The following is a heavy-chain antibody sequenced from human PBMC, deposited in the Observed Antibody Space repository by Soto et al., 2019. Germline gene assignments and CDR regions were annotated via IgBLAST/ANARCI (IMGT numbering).Heavy chain of an antibody. CDR1: GFTFSSYA. CDR2: ISGSGGST. D-gene: IGHD3-22*01. CDR3: AKVDHWSYYDSSGYPTLFDY. Sequence: EVQLLESGGGLVQPGGSLRLSCAASGFTFSSYAMSWVRQAPGKGLEWVSAISGSGGSTYYADSVKGRFTISRDNSKNTLYLQMNSLRAEDTAVYYCAKVDHWSYYDSSGYPTLFDYWGQGTLVTVSS. J-gene: IGHJ4*02. V-gene: IGHV3-23*01.